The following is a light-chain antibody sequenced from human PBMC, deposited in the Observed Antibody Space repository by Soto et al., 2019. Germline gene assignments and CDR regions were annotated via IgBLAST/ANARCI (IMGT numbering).Light chain of an antibody. V-gene: IGLV1-44*01. CDR2: SHN. CDR3: AAWDDNLNGPG. Sequence: QAVVTQPPSASGTPGQRVTISCSGSSSNIGSNTVNWYQQVPGTAPKLLIYSHNQRPSGVPDRFSGSKSGTSASLAISGLQSEDEADYYCAAWDDNLNGPGFGGGTKLTVL. J-gene: IGLJ2*01. CDR1: SSNIGSNT.